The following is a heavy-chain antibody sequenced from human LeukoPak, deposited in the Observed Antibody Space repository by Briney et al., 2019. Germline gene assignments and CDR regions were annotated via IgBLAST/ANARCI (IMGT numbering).Heavy chain of an antibody. Sequence: SETLSLTCTVSGGSISSYYWSWIRQPAGKGLEWIGRIYTSGSTNYNPSLKSRVTMSVDTSKNQFSLKLSSVTAADTAVYYCAREPGDYDFWSGYYPGTYYYYMDVWGKGTTVTVSS. J-gene: IGHJ6*03. CDR1: GGSISSYY. D-gene: IGHD3-3*01. CDR3: AREPGDYDFWSGYYPGTYYYYMDV. V-gene: IGHV4-4*07. CDR2: IYTSGST.